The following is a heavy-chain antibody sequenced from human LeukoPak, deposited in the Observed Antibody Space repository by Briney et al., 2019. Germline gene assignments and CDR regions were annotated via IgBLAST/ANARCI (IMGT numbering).Heavy chain of an antibody. Sequence: AASVKVSCKASGYTFTSYGISWVRQAPGQGLEWMGWISAYNGNTNYAQKLQGRVTMTTDTSTSTAYMGLRSLRSDDTAAYYCARDIVVVPAAIRDAFDIWGQGTMVTVSS. CDR2: ISAYNGNT. D-gene: IGHD2-2*01. CDR1: GYTFTSYG. CDR3: ARDIVVVPAAIRDAFDI. V-gene: IGHV1-18*01. J-gene: IGHJ3*02.